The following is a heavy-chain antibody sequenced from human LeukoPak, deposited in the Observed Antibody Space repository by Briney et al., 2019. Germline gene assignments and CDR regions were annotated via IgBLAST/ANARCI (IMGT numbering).Heavy chain of an antibody. Sequence: GASVKVSCKASGYTFTSYAMHWVRQAPGQRLEWMGWINAGNGNTKYSQKFQGRVTITRDTSASTAYMKLSSLRSEDTAVYYCARDIVVVPAAPYGMDVWGKGTTVTVSS. CDR1: GYTFTSYA. CDR2: INAGNGNT. D-gene: IGHD2-2*01. V-gene: IGHV1-3*01. J-gene: IGHJ6*04. CDR3: ARDIVVVPAAPYGMDV.